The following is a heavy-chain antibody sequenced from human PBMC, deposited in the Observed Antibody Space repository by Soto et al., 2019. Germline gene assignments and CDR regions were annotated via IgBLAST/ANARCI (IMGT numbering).Heavy chain of an antibody. D-gene: IGHD3-10*01. Sequence: ASVKVSCKVSGYTLTELSMHWVRQAPGKGLEWMGGFDPEDGETIYAQKFQGRVTMTEDTSTDTAYMELSSLRSEDTAVYYCATAPGRFTMVRDLVYFQHWGQGTLVTVSS. V-gene: IGHV1-24*01. CDR1: GYTLTELS. CDR3: ATAPGRFTMVRDLVYFQH. CDR2: FDPEDGET. J-gene: IGHJ1*01.